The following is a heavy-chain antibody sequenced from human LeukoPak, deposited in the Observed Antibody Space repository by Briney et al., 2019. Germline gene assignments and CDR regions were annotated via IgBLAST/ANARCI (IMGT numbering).Heavy chain of an antibody. V-gene: IGHV4-38-2*02. D-gene: IGHD2-8*01. J-gene: IGHJ4*02. CDR2: IYHSGST. CDR1: GYSINSGHY. Sequence: PSETLSLTCSVSGYSINSGHYWGWIRQSPGKGLEWIGSIYHSGSTYNNPSLKSRATISVDTSKNQFSLKLNSVTAADTALYYRARVNGYFDYWGQGTLVTVSS. CDR3: ARVNGYFDY.